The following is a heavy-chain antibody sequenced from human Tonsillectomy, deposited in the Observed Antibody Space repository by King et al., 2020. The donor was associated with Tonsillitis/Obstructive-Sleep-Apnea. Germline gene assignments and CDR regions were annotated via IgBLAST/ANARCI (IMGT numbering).Heavy chain of an antibody. CDR3: AKEYDFWSGYYDSNYYFDY. CDR2: ISYDGSNK. V-gene: IGHV3-30*18. J-gene: IGHJ4*02. CDR1: GFTFSSYG. Sequence: VQLVESGGGVVQPGRSLRLSCAASGFTFSSYGMHWVRQAPGKGLEWVAVISYDGSNKYYADSVKGRFTISRDNSKNTLYLQMNSLRAEETAVYYCAKEYDFWSGYYDSNYYFDYWGQGTLVTVSS. D-gene: IGHD3-3*01.